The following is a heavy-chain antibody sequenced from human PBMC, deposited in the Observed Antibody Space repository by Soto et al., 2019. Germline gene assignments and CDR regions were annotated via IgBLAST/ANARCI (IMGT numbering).Heavy chain of an antibody. CDR2: IYHSGST. D-gene: IGHD3-10*02. Sequence: SETLSLTCAVSGGSISSSNWWSWVRQPPGKGLEWIGEIYHSGSTNYNPSLKSQVTISVDKSKNQFSLKLSSVTAADTAVYYCASVRGGYYYAMDVWGQGTTVTVS. V-gene: IGHV4-4*02. CDR1: GGSISSSNW. CDR3: ASVRGGYYYAMDV. J-gene: IGHJ6*02.